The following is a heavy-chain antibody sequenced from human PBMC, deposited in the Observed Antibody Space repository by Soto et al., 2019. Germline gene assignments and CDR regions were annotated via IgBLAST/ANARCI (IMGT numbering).Heavy chain of an antibody. Sequence: ASVKVSCKASGGTFSSYAISWVRQAPGQGLEWMGWINAENGNTKYSQKLQGRVTITRDTSASTAYMELSSLRSEDTAVYYCARYIFGLITIGVSDFWGQGTLVTVSS. J-gene: IGHJ4*02. V-gene: IGHV1-3*01. D-gene: IGHD3-10*02. CDR2: INAENGNT. CDR3: ARYIFGLITIGVSDF. CDR1: GGTFSSYA.